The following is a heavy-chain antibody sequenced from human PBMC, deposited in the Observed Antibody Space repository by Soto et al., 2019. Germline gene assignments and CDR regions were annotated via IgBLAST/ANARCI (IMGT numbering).Heavy chain of an antibody. V-gene: IGHV3-30*18. J-gene: IGHJ3*02. Sequence: QVQLVESGGGVVQPGRSLRLSCAAPRFTFSSYGIHWVRQAPGKGLEWVALISYDGNKKYYADSVKGRFTISRDNSKNTVYMQMNSLRAEDTAVYQGAKGLYDSSGFDAHDMWGQGALVTVSS. CDR3: AKGLYDSSGFDAHDM. D-gene: IGHD3-22*01. CDR2: ISYDGNKK. CDR1: RFTFSSYG.